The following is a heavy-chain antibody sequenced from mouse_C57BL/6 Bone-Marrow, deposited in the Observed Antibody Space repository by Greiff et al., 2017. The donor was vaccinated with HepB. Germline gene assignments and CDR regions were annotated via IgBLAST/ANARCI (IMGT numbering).Heavy chain of an antibody. CDR1: GYTFTDYN. V-gene: IGHV1-22*01. D-gene: IGHD1-1*01. CDR3: ARPGSSPYNYAMDY. CDR2: INPNNGGT. J-gene: IGHJ4*01. Sequence: VQLQQSGPELVKPGASVKMSCKASGYTFTDYNMPWVKQSHGKSLEWIGYINPNNGGTSYNQKFKGKATLTVNKSSTTAYMELRSLTSQDSAVYYCARPGSSPYNYAMDYWGQGTSVTVSS.